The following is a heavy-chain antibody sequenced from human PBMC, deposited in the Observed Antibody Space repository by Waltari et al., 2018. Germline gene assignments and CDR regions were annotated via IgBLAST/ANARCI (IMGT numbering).Heavy chain of an antibody. Sequence: QVQLVQSGAEVKKPGASVKVSCKASGYTFTSYDINWVRQATGQGLAWMGWMNPNSGNTGYAQKFQGRVTITRNTSISTAYMELSSLRSEDTAVYYCARIMSGYYFYYYYYMDVWGKGTTVTVSS. J-gene: IGHJ6*03. CDR2: MNPNSGNT. CDR1: GYTFTSYD. D-gene: IGHD3-22*01. V-gene: IGHV1-8*03. CDR3: ARIMSGYYFYYYYYMDV.